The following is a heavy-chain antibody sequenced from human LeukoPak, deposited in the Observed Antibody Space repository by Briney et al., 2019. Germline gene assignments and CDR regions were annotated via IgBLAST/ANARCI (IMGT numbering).Heavy chain of an antibody. CDR1: GGSLSRSDYY. J-gene: IGHJ4*02. V-gene: IGHV4-39*01. Sequence: SESLSLTCTVTGGSLSRSDYYWSWLRQPPGKGRDWMASIYFGGMTFYSPSLKTDPTISAPTSRNHFSLKLTSFTAADPPVNACARHFHPPTAYFDSWGPGPLVTVSS. CDR3: ARHFHPPTAYFDS. CDR2: IYFGGMT.